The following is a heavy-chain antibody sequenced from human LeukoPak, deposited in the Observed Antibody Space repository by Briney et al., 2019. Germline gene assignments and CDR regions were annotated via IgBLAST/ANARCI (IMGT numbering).Heavy chain of an antibody. Sequence: SETLSLTCAVYGGSFSGYYWSWIRQPPGKGLEWIGEINHSGSTNYNPSLKSRVTISVDTSKNQFSLKLSSVTAADTAVYYCARCHHDYGGYFWYFELWGRGTLVSVSS. CDR3: ARCHHDYGGYFWYFEL. CDR1: GGSFSGYY. D-gene: IGHD4-17*01. V-gene: IGHV4-34*01. CDR2: INHSGST. J-gene: IGHJ2*01.